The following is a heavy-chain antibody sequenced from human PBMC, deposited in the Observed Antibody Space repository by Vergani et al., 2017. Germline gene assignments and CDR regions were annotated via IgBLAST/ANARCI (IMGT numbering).Heavy chain of an antibody. CDR3: ARLPSRSGVPR. J-gene: IGHJ4*02. CDR1: GGSFSGYY. D-gene: IGHD2-15*01. V-gene: IGHV4-34*01. Sequence: QVQLQQWGAGLLKPSETLSLTCAVYGGSFSGYYWSWIRQPPGKGLEWIGEINHSGSTNYNPSLKSRVTISVDTSKNQFSLKLSSVTAADTAVYYCARLPSRSGVPRWGQGTLVTVSS. CDR2: INHSGST.